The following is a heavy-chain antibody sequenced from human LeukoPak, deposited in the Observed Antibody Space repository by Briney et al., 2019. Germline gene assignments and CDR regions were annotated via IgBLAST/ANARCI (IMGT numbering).Heavy chain of an antibody. CDR2: IYYNGDT. V-gene: IGHV4-39*07. CDR3: ARDSSGTYYDAYFKY. Sequence: SETQSLTCTASGASISSNSFYWGWIRQPPGKGLEWIGTIYYNGDTFYNPSLKSRVTMSVNTSKNQFSLKLNSVTAADTAVYYCARDSSGTYYDAYFKYWGQGNLVTVSS. CDR1: GASISSNSFY. J-gene: IGHJ4*02. D-gene: IGHD1-26*01.